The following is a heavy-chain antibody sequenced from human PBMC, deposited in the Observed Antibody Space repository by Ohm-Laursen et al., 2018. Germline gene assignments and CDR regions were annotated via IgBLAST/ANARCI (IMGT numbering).Heavy chain of an antibody. CDR1: GGSISSYY. V-gene: IGHV4-59*07. CDR2: IYYTGST. CDR3: ARSAYYDPFDY. J-gene: IGHJ4*02. Sequence: SDTLSLTCTVSGGSISSYYWSWIRQPPGTGLEWIGYIYYTGSTNYNPSLKSRVTISVDTSKNQFSLKLSSVTAADTAIYYCARSAYYDPFDYWGQGTLVTVSS. D-gene: IGHD1-26*01.